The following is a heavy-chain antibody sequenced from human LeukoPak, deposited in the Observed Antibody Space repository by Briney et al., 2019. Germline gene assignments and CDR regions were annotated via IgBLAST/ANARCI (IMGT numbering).Heavy chain of an antibody. CDR3: ARGVYDYVWGSYRYTASYYFDY. D-gene: IGHD3-16*02. CDR1: GGSFSGYY. J-gene: IGHJ4*02. V-gene: IGHV4-34*01. Sequence: NPSETLSLTCAVYGGSFSGYYWSWIRQPPGKGLEWIGEINHSGSTNYNPSLKSRVTISVDTSKNQLSLKLSSVTAADTAVYYCARGVYDYVWGSYRYTASYYFDYWGQGTLVTVSS. CDR2: INHSGST.